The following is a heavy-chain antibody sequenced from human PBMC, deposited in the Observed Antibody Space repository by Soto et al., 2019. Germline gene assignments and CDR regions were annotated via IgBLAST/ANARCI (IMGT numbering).Heavy chain of an antibody. J-gene: IGHJ6*02. CDR3: ARLWLAGTFPYYYYYGMDV. V-gene: IGHV3-66*04. CDR1: GFTVSSNY. Sequence: PGGSLRLSCAASGFTVSSNYMSWVRQAPGKGLEWVSVIYSGGSTYYADSVKGRFTISRDNSKDTLYLQMNSLRAEDTAVYYCARLWLAGTFPYYYYYGMDVWGQGTTVTVSS. CDR2: IYSGGST. D-gene: IGHD6-19*01.